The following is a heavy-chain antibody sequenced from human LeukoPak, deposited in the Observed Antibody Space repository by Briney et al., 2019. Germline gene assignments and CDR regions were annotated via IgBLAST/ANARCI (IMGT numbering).Heavy chain of an antibody. D-gene: IGHD6-19*01. Sequence: ASVKVSCKASGYTFSNYYIHWVRQVPGQGLEWMGWINPNSVGTKFAQKFQGRVIITGDTSISTAYMELSRLRSDDAAVYYCAAPGSSVWTSDFDHWGQGTLVTVSS. V-gene: IGHV1-2*02. CDR3: AAPGSSVWTSDFDH. CDR2: INPNSVGT. CDR1: GYTFSNYY. J-gene: IGHJ4*02.